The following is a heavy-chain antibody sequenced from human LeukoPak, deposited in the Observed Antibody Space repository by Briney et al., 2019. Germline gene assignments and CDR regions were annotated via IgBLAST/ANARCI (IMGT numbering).Heavy chain of an antibody. Sequence: PSETLSLTCAVYGGSFSGYYWSWIRQPPGKGLEWIGEINHSGSTNYNPSLKSRVTISVDTSKNQFSLKLSSVTAADAAVYYCARDGPTTVTTRCRYYFDYWGQGTLVTVSS. CDR1: GGSFSGYY. J-gene: IGHJ4*02. V-gene: IGHV4-34*01. D-gene: IGHD4-17*01. CDR2: INHSGST. CDR3: ARDGPTTVTTRCRYYFDY.